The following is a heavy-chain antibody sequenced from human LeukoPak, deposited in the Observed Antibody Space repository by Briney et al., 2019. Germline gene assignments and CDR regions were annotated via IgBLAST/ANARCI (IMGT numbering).Heavy chain of an antibody. CDR1: GYTFTSYA. Sequence: WASVKVSCKASGYTFTSYAMHWVRQAPGQRLEWMGWINAGNGNTKYSQKFQGRVTITRDTSASTAYMELSSLRSEDTAVYYCARGPWDSSSWYSDYWGQGTLVTVSS. D-gene: IGHD6-13*01. V-gene: IGHV1-3*01. J-gene: IGHJ4*02. CDR3: ARGPWDSSSWYSDY. CDR2: INAGNGNT.